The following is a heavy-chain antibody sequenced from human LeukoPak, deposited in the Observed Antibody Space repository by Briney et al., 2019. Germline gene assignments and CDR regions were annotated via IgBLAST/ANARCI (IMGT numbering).Heavy chain of an antibody. CDR3: ARDLLDCSGGSCYPTALDY. CDR2: ISAYNGNT. CDR1: GYTFTGYY. V-gene: IGHV1-18*04. J-gene: IGHJ4*02. Sequence: ASVKVSCKASGYTFTGYYMHWVRQAPGQGLEWMGWISAYNGNTNYAQKLQGRVTMTTDTSTSTAYMELSRLRSDDTAVYYCARDLLDCSGGSCYPTALDYWGQGTLVTVSS. D-gene: IGHD2-15*01.